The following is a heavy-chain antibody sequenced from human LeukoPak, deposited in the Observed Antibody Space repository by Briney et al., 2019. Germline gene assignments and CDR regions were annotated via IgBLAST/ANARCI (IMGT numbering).Heavy chain of an antibody. V-gene: IGHV3-20*04. CDR2: INWNGGST. CDR1: GGSISSGSYY. D-gene: IGHD2-15*01. Sequence: ETLSLTCTVSGGSISSGSYYWGWTRQPPGKGLEWVTDINWNGGSTGYADSVKGRFTISRDNAKNSLYLQMNSLRAEDTALYYCAGGGGWYWGQGTLVTVSS. CDR3: AGGGGWY. J-gene: IGHJ4*02.